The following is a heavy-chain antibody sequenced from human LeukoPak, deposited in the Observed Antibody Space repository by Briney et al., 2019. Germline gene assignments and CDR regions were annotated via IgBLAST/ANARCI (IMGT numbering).Heavy chain of an antibody. J-gene: IGHJ5*02. CDR3: ARWVYDSVQGFLGGQRNWFDP. V-gene: IGHV5-51*01. CDR1: GYSFTSYW. D-gene: IGHD3-22*01. Sequence: GESLKISCKGSGYSFTSYWIGWVRQMPGKGLEWMGIIYPGDSDTRYSPSFQGQVTISADKSISTAYLQWSSLKASDTAMYYCARWVYDSVQGFLGGQRNWFDPWGQGTLVTVSS. CDR2: IYPGDSDT.